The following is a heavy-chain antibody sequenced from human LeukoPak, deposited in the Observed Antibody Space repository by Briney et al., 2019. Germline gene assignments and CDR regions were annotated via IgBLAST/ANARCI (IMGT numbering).Heavy chain of an antibody. J-gene: IGHJ6*02. CDR3: ARISCTGGSCRPYSYYDMDV. CDR1: GFTFSSYE. D-gene: IGHD2-15*01. V-gene: IGHV3-33*08. Sequence: GGSLRLSCAASGFTFSSYEINWVRQAPGKGLEWVAVKWYDGSNKYYADSVKGRFTISRDNSKSTLYLQVNSLRAEDTAVYYCARISCTGGSCRPYSYYDMDVWGQGTTVTVSS. CDR2: KWYDGSNK.